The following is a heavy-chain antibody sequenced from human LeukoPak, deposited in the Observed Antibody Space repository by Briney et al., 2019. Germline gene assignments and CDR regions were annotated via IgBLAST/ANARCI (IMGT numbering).Heavy chain of an antibody. CDR2: IQSGGTI. Sequence: SQTLSLTCTVSGGSMNGFYWSWIRQPAGKGLEGIGRIQSGGTINYNPSLSSRLTLSIDTSKKQFSLWLSSVAAADTALYYCARDNPDGYSHEHYYYYMDVWGKGTAVTVSS. D-gene: IGHD5-18*01. V-gene: IGHV4-4*07. CDR3: ARDNPDGYSHEHYYYYMDV. CDR1: GGSMNGFY. J-gene: IGHJ6*03.